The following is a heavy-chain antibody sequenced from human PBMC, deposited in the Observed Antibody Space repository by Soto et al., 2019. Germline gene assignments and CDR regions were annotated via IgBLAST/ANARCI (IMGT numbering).Heavy chain of an antibody. D-gene: IGHD3-3*01. CDR1: GGTFSTYI. CDR3: ARDRITTRGDAFDL. Sequence: QVQLVQSGAEVRKPGSSVKVSCKAPGGTFSTYIISWVRQAPGQGLEWMGRIIPIPDITNYAQKFQGRVTSTADRSTSTAYMELTSLKSEGTAVYYCARDRITTRGDAFDLWGQGTMVTVSS. J-gene: IGHJ3*01. CDR2: IIPIPDIT. V-gene: IGHV1-69*08.